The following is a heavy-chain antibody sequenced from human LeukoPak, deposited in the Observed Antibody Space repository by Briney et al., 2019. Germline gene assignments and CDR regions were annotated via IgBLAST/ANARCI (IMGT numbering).Heavy chain of an antibody. CDR3: ARGAGYNYPYYFDY. D-gene: IGHD5-24*01. CDR1: GFTFSSYA. V-gene: IGHV3-30*14. J-gene: IGHJ4*02. CDR2: ISYDGSNK. Sequence: GVSLRLSCAASGFTFSSYAMHWVRQAPGKGLEWVAVISYDGSNKYYADSVKGRFTISRDNSKNTLYLQMNSLRAEDTAVYYCARGAGYNYPYYFDYWGQGTLVTVSS.